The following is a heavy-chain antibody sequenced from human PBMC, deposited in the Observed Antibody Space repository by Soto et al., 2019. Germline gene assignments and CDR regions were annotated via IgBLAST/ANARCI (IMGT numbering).Heavy chain of an antibody. D-gene: IGHD2-15*01. J-gene: IGHJ4*02. CDR3: ARYCRGGHCPMSRLHY. V-gene: IGHV4-31*03. Sequence: SETLSLTCTVSGGSISSHEYYWTWIRQHPGNGLEWIGYMSYSGSPYYNPSLKSRVTISVDTSKNHFSLKLNSVTAADTAMYYCARYCRGGHCPMSRLHYWDQGPLGTGSS. CDR2: MSYSGSP. CDR1: GGSISSHEYY.